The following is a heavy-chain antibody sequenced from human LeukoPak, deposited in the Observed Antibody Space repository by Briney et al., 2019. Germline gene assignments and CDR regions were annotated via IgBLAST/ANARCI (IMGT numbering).Heavy chain of an antibody. CDR1: GCTFTNYW. D-gene: IGHD1-26*01. CDR2: INEDETEK. CDR3: AKSGGFFDT. V-gene: IGHV3-7*01. Sequence: PGGSLRLSCAVSGCTFTNYWMTWVRQAPGKGLQWVANINEDETEKFYVDSIVGRFTISRDNGKNFLYLQMNSLRPEDTAVYYCAKSGGFFDTWGQGTLVTVSS. J-gene: IGHJ5*02.